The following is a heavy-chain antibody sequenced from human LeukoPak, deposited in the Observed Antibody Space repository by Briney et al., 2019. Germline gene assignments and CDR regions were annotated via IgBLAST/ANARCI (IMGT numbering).Heavy chain of an antibody. Sequence: PGGSLRLSCAASGFTFSSYWMSWVRQAPGKGLEWVANIKQDGREKYYVDSVKGRFTISRDNAKKSLFLEMNSLRVEDTAVYYCARDRSGSSSVDDAFDIWGQGIMVTVSS. CDR2: IKQDGREK. V-gene: IGHV3-7*01. CDR1: GFTFSSYW. CDR3: ARDRSGSSSVDDAFDI. J-gene: IGHJ3*02. D-gene: IGHD1-26*01.